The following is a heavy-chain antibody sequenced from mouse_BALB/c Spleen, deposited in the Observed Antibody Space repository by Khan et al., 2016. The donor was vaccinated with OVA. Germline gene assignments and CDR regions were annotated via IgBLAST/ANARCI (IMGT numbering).Heavy chain of an antibody. Sequence: EVELAESGGDLVKPGGSLNLSCEASGFTFSSYGMSWLRQTPDKRLEWVATISNGGSYTYYPDSVKGRLTISRDNAKNTLYLQMSSLKSEDTAMYYCARHRFTTPTAWFAYWGQGTLVTVSA. V-gene: IGHV5-6*01. J-gene: IGHJ3*01. CDR2: ISNGGSYT. D-gene: IGHD1-2*01. CDR3: ARHRFTTPTAWFAY. CDR1: GFTFSSYG.